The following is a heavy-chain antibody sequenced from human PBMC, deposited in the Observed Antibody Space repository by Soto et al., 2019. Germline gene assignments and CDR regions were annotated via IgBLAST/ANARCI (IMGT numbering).Heavy chain of an antibody. V-gene: IGHV3-7*03. CDR2: IKFDGSEE. J-gene: IGHJ4*02. D-gene: IGHD2-2*01. CDR1: GFTFSDYW. Sequence: GGSLRLSCEASGFTFSDYWMSWVRQAPGKGPEWVANIKFDGSEEQYVDSVRGRFTISRDNSRSSLSLQMNSLRAGDTAVYYCVKDGGYCSSSTCYAPRNHYFDSWGQGTLVTVS. CDR3: VKDGGYCSSSTCYAPRNHYFDS.